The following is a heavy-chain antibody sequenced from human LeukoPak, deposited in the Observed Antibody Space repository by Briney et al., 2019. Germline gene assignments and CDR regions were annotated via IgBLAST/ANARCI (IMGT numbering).Heavy chain of an antibody. CDR3: AISRRSGYCSSTSCYTDYYYYGMDV. CDR1: GGTFSSYA. D-gene: IGHD2-2*02. CDR2: IIPIFGIA. J-gene: IGHJ6*02. Sequence: SVKVSCKASGGTFSSYAISWVRQAPGQGLEWMGRIIPIFGIANYAQKFQGRVTITADKPTSTAYMELSSLRSEDTAVYYCAISRRSGYCSSTSCYTDYYYYGMDVWGQGTTVTVSS. V-gene: IGHV1-69*04.